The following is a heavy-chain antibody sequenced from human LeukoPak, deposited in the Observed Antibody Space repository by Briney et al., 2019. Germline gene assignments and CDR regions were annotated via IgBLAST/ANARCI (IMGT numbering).Heavy chain of an antibody. CDR3: ARAPIITMIGNYWYFGL. CDR2: IYYSGST. CDR1: GGSISSYY. D-gene: IGHD3-22*01. V-gene: IGHV4-59*01. Sequence: SETLSLTCTVSGGSISSYYWSWIRQPPGKGLEWIGYIYYSGSTNYNPSLKSRVTISVDTSKNQFSLKLSSVTAADTAVYYCARAPIITMIGNYWYFGLWGRGTLVTVSS. J-gene: IGHJ2*01.